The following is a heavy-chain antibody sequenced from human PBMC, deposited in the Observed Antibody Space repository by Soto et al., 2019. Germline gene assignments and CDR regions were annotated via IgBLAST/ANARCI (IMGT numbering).Heavy chain of an antibody. V-gene: IGHV4-34*01. CDR2: INHSGST. Sequence: SETLSVTCAVYGGSFSGYYWSWIRQPPGKGLEWIGEINHSGSTCYNPSLKSRVTVSVDTSKNQFSLKLSSVTAADTAVYYCARVRYCSGGSCYPRFDPWGQGTLVTVSS. J-gene: IGHJ5*02. D-gene: IGHD2-15*01. CDR1: GGSFSGYY. CDR3: ARVRYCSGGSCYPRFDP.